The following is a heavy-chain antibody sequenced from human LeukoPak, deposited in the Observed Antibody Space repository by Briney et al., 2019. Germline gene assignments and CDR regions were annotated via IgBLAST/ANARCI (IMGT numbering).Heavy chain of an antibody. D-gene: IGHD5-24*01. Sequence: SETLSLTCTVSGGSISSYYWSWIRQPPGKGLEWIEYIYYSGSTNYNPSLKRRVTISVDTSKNQFSLKLSSVTAADTAVYYCARESLTWLQSRTSWFDPWGQGTLVTVSS. CDR2: IYYSGST. CDR3: ARESLTWLQSRTSWFDP. CDR1: GGSISSYY. V-gene: IGHV4-59*12. J-gene: IGHJ5*02.